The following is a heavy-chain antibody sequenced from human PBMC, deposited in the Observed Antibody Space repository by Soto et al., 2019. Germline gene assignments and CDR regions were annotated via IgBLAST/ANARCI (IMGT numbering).Heavy chain of an antibody. J-gene: IGHJ4*02. CDR3: AKKFGYSSGWYYFDY. CDR2: ISAYNGNT. Sequence: GASVKVSCKASGYTFTSYGISWVRQAPGQGLEWMGWISAYNGNTNYAQKLQGRVTMTTDTSTSTAYMELRSLRSDDTAVYYCAKKFGYSSGWYYFDYWGQGTLVTVSS. V-gene: IGHV1-18*04. D-gene: IGHD6-19*01. CDR1: GYTFTSYG.